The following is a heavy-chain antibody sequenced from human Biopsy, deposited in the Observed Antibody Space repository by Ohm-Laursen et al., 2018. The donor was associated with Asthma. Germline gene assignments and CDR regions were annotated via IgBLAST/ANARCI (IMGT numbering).Heavy chain of an antibody. CDR2: ISKDASTQ. D-gene: IGHD1-1*01. CDR1: GFSFSNFA. CDR3: VRDGTDDASDI. J-gene: IGHJ3*02. V-gene: IGHV3-30*01. Sequence: LSLTCATSGFSFSNFAIHWVRQAPGKGLEWVGVISKDASTQDYADSVKGRFTMARDNSKNTLDLQMNSLREEDTAVYYCVRDGTDDASDIWGQGTVVSVSS.